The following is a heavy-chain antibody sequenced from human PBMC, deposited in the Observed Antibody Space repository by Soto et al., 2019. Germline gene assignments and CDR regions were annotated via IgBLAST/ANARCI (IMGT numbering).Heavy chain of an antibody. CDR1: GDSISSYY. CDR3: ARLPPLVPIYYYGVDV. CDR2: IYNSGST. Sequence: QVQLQESGPGLVKPSETLSLTCTVSGDSISSYYWTWIRQPPGKGLAWIGYIYNSGSTKYNPSLQSRVTIIIQATKSASSLKVQIVTAADTAVYYCARLPPLVPIYYYGVDVWGQGTTVTVSS. V-gene: IGHV4-59*08. D-gene: IGHD3-10*01. J-gene: IGHJ6*02.